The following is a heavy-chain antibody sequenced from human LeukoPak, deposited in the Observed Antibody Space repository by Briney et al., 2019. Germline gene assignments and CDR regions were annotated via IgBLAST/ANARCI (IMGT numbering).Heavy chain of an antibody. D-gene: IGHD1-1*01. CDR3: AKIRARYNWNDGAFDI. Sequence: GGSLRLSCAASGFTFSSYSMNWVRQAPGKGLEWVSSISSSSSYIYYADSVKGRFTISRDNSKNTLNLHMNSLRAEDTAVYYCAKIRARYNWNDGAFDIWGQGTMVTVSS. J-gene: IGHJ3*02. CDR1: GFTFSSYS. V-gene: IGHV3-21*04. CDR2: ISSSSSYI.